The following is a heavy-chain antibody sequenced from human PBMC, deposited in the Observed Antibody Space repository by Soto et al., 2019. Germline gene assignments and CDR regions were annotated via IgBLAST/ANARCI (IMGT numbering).Heavy chain of an antibody. Sequence: QVTLKESGPVLVKPTETLTLTCTVSGFSLSNARMGVSWIRQPPGKALEWLAHIFSNDEKSYSTSLKSRLTNSLDXXKSQVVLTMTNMDPVDTATYYCARIKYYDSSGPDYWGQGTLVTVSS. CDR3: ARIKYYDSSGPDY. J-gene: IGHJ4*02. CDR1: GFSLSNARMG. V-gene: IGHV2-26*01. D-gene: IGHD3-22*01. CDR2: IFSNDEK.